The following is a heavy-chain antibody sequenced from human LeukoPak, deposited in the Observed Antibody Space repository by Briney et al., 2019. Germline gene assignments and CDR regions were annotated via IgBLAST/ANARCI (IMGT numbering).Heavy chain of an antibody. J-gene: IGHJ4*02. CDR2: IRGSGGST. Sequence: GGSLRLSCAASGFTFSSYAMSWVRQSPGKGLEWVSSIRGSGGSTYYADSVKARFTISRDNSKNTLYLQMNSLRDEDTAVYYCAKDDPPKRYGVSTRTFDGGGQGTLVTV. CDR3: AKDDPPKRYGVSTRTFDG. D-gene: IGHD4-17*01. V-gene: IGHV3-23*01. CDR1: GFTFSSYA.